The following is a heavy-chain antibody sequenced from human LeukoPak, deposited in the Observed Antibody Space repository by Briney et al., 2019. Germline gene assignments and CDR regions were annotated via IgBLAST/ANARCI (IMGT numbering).Heavy chain of an antibody. CDR1: GGSISSGGYY. CDR2: IYYSGST. Sequence: SETLSLTCTVSGGSISSGGYYWSWIRQHPGKGLEWIGYIYYSGSTNYNPSLKSRVTISVDTSKNQFSLKLSSVTAADTAVYYCATLVAATPRNYYYGMDVWGQGTTVTVSS. D-gene: IGHD2-15*01. J-gene: IGHJ6*02. CDR3: ATLVAATPRNYYYGMDV. V-gene: IGHV4-61*08.